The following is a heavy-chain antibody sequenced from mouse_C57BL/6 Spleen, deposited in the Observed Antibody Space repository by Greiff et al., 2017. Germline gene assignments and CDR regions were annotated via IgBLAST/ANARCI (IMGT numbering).Heavy chain of an antibody. CDR3: ARNPYINKDYYDRDY. J-gene: IGHJ4*01. D-gene: IGHD2-5*01. CDR2: INPNNGGT. Sequence: VQLQQSGPELVKPGASVKIPCKASGYTFTDYNMDWVKQSHGKSLEWIGDINPNNGGTIYNQKFKGKATLTVDKSYSTAYMELRSLTSEDTAVYYCARNPYINKDYYDRDYWGQGTSVTFSS. V-gene: IGHV1-18*01. CDR1: GYTFTDYN.